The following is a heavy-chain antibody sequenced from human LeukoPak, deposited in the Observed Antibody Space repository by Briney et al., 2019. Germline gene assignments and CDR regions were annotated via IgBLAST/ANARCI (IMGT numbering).Heavy chain of an antibody. J-gene: IGHJ3*02. Sequence: GESLKISCEGSEYSFTRYWLGWVRQMPGKGLEWMGIIYPGDSDIRYSPSFQGQVTISADKSISTVYLQWSSLKASDTAMYYCARGDSYYDSSGYYLGAFDIWGQGTMVTVSS. V-gene: IGHV5-51*01. CDR1: EYSFTRYW. D-gene: IGHD3-22*01. CDR2: IYPGDSDI. CDR3: ARGDSYYDSSGYYLGAFDI.